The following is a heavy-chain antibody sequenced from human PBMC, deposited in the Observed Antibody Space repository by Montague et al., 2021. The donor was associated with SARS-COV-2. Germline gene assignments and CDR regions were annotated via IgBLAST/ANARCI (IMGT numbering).Heavy chain of an antibody. V-gene: IGHV4-39*01. CDR2: IYYSGST. J-gene: IGHJ5*02. Sequence: SETLSLTCIVSGGSISSSSNYWGWIRQPPGKGLEWIGSIYYSGSTYYXXXLKSRVTISVDTSKNQFSLKLNSVTAADTAVYYCARLVWFGELSSENWFDPWGQGTLVTVSS. D-gene: IGHD3-10*01. CDR3: ARLVWFGELSSENWFDP. CDR1: GGSISSSSNY.